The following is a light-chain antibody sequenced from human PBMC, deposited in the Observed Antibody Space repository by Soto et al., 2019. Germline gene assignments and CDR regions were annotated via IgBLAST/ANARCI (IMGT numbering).Light chain of an antibody. V-gene: IGKV3-15*01. CDR1: QSVSSN. CDR3: QQYNNWPPT. J-gene: IGKJ1*01. Sequence: EIVMTQSPGTLSVSPGERATLSCRASQSVSSNLAWYQQKPGQAPRLLIFGASTRATGIPARFSGSGSGTDFTLTISSLQSGDFAVYFCQQYNNWPPTFGQGTKVEIK. CDR2: GAS.